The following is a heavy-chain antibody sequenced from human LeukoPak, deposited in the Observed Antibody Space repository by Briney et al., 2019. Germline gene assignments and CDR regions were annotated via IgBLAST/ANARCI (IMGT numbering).Heavy chain of an antibody. J-gene: IGHJ3*02. CDR1: GYTFTGYY. V-gene: IGHV1-2*02. CDR2: INPNSGGT. Sequence: ASVKVSCKASGYTFTGYYMHWVRQAPGQGLERMGWINPNSGGTNYAQKFQGRVTMTRDTSISTAYMELSRLRSDDTAVYYCATRSREIDAFDIWGQGTMVTVSS. CDR3: ATRSREIDAFDI. D-gene: IGHD1-26*01.